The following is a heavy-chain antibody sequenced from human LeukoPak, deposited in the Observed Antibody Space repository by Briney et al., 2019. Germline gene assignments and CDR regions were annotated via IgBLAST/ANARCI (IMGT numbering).Heavy chain of an antibody. V-gene: IGHV4-38-2*01. CDR1: GYSISSGYY. CDR2: IYHSGST. CDR3: ARSILRWGYYFDY. J-gene: IGHJ4*02. Sequence: KPSETLSLTCAVSGYSISSGYYWGWIRQSPGKGLEWIGSIYHSGSTYYNPSLKSRVTISVDTSKNQFSLKLSSVTAADTAVYYCARSILRWGYYFDYWGQGTLVTVSS. D-gene: IGHD4-23*01.